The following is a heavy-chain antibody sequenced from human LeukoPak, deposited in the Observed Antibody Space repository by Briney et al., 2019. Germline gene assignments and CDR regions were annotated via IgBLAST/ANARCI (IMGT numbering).Heavy chain of an antibody. J-gene: IGHJ4*02. CDR2: IYYRGTT. CDR3: ARVGIAVASPFFDY. D-gene: IGHD6-19*01. CDR1: GGSVSSGSYY. V-gene: IGHV4-61*01. Sequence: SETLSLTCTVSGGSVSSGSYYWTWIRQPPGKGLEWFGYIYYRGTTNYNPSLKSRVTISVDTSKNQFSLKLGSVTAADTAVYYCARVGIAVASPFFDYWGQGTLVTVSS.